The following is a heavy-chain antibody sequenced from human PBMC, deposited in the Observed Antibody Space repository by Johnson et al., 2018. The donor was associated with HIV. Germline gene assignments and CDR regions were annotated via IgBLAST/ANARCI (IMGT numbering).Heavy chain of an antibody. Sequence: VQLVESGGGVVQPGTSLRLSCAASGFSFSTYAMTWVRQAPGKGLQWVSTISGGGSGTYYADSVKGRYPISRDNSKNTLSPQMNSLRAEDTAVSYCARTSNSGYDPAFDIWGQGTMVTVSS. D-gene: IGHD5-12*01. V-gene: IGHV3-23*04. CDR2: ISGGGSGT. J-gene: IGHJ3*02. CDR3: ARTSNSGYDPAFDI. CDR1: GFSFSTYA.